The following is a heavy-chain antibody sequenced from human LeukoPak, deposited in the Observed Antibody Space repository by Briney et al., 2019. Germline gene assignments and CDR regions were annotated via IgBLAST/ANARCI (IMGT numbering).Heavy chain of an antibody. Sequence: SVKVSCKASGGTFSSYAISWVRQAPGQGLEWMVGIIPIFGTANSAQKFQGRVTITAYESTSTAYMELSSLRSEHTAVYYCASTVGRWLQLGDYWGQGTLVTVSS. CDR2: IIPIFGTA. V-gene: IGHV1-69*13. D-gene: IGHD5-24*01. CDR3: ASTVGRWLQLGDY. CDR1: GGTFSSYA. J-gene: IGHJ4*02.